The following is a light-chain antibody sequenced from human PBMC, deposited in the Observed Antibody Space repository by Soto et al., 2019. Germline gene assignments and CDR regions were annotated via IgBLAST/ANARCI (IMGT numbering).Light chain of an antibody. V-gene: IGKV3-11*01. Sequence: EIVLTQSPATLSLSPGERATLACRASQSVSNYLAWYQQKPGQAPRLLIYDASNRATGIPARFSGSGSGTDFTLTISSLEPEDFAVYYCQQRSNWPPWTFGQGTKVEIK. J-gene: IGKJ1*01. CDR1: QSVSNY. CDR3: QQRSNWPPWT. CDR2: DAS.